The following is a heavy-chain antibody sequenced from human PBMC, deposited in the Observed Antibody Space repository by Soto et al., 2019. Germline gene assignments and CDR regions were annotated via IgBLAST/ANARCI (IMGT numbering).Heavy chain of an antibody. J-gene: IGHJ2*01. CDR2: IYWDDDK. D-gene: IGHD1-26*01. CDR1: GFSLGTYGVG. V-gene: IGHV2-5*02. CDR3: AHRGGGIVDWYFDL. Sequence: QITLNESGPTLVKPTQTLTLTCTFSGFSLGTYGVGVGWIRQPPGKALEWLALIYWDDDKRYSPSLKSRLTITTDTSKRPVFLTMTNMDPVDTATYYCAHRGGGIVDWYFDLWGRGTPVIVSS.